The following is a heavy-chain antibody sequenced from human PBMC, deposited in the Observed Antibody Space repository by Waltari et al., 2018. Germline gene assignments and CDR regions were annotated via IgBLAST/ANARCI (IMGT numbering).Heavy chain of an antibody. CDR3: LFVDTAWIIPDVLDL. CDR1: GFPFSKAW. J-gene: IGHJ3*01. CDR2: IKRTVGGGTT. V-gene: IGHV3-15*01. Sequence: EVQLVESGGGLVKPGGSLRLSCSASGFPFSKAWMNWMRQAPGKGLEWVGRIKRTVGGGTTDYAAPVQGRFTISRDDSKNTLYLQMSSLRTEDTAVYYCLFVDTAWIIPDVLDLWGQGTLVTVSS. D-gene: IGHD5-18*01.